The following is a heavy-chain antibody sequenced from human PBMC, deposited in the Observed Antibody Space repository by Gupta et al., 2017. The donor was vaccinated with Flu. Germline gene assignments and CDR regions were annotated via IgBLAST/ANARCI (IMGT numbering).Heavy chain of an antibody. CDR3: AKDMDGGGGATIFDY. Sequence: EVQLVESGGGLVQPGRSLRLSCAASGFTFDDYAMHWVRQAPGKGLEWVSGISWNSGSIGYADSVKGRFTISRDNAKNSLYLQMNSLRAEDTALYYCAKDMDGGGGATIFDYWGQGTLVTVSS. CDR1: GFTFDDYA. CDR2: ISWNSGSI. V-gene: IGHV3-9*01. D-gene: IGHD1-26*01. J-gene: IGHJ4*02.